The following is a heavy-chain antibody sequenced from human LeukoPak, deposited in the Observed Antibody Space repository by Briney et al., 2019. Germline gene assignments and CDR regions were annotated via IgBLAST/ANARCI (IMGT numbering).Heavy chain of an antibody. J-gene: IGHJ4*02. Sequence: SETLSLTCAVYGGSFSGYYWSWIRQPPGKGLEWIGEINHSGSTNYNPSLKSRVTISVDTSKNQFSLKLSSVTAADTAVYYCARSPEAAGVRFDYWGQGTLVTVSS. CDR2: INHSGST. V-gene: IGHV4-34*01. CDR1: GGSFSGYY. CDR3: ARSPEAAGVRFDY. D-gene: IGHD6-13*01.